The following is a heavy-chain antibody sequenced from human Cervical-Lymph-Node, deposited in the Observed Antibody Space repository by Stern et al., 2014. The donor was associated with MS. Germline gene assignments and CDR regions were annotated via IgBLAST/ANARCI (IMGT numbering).Heavy chain of an antibody. V-gene: IGHV5-51*03. CDR3: ARLPRIVGARGHFDY. CDR2: IYPGDSDI. J-gene: IGHJ4*02. Sequence: EVQLVESGAEATKPGESLKISCKASGYTFTSHWIGWVRQMPGKGLEWMGMIYPGDSDIRYSPSCYGQVTISVDKSSSVAYLQWSSLQSSDTAVYYCARLPRIVGARGHFDYWGQGTLVTVSS. CDR1: GYTFTSHW. D-gene: IGHD1-26*01.